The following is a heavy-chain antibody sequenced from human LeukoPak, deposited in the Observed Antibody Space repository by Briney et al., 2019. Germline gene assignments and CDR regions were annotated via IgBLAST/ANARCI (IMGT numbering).Heavy chain of an antibody. CDR1: GGSISRYY. D-gene: IGHD2-21*02. V-gene: IGHV4-4*07. J-gene: IGHJ2*01. CDR3: ARIWAVTALDWYFDL. CDR2: IYCSGSS. Sequence: PSETLSLTCTVSGGSISRYYWSWIRQPAGKGLEWIGRIYCSGSSYYNPSLKSRVAMSVATSKNQFFLKLSSVTAADTAVYYCARIWAVTALDWYFDLWGRGTLVTVSS.